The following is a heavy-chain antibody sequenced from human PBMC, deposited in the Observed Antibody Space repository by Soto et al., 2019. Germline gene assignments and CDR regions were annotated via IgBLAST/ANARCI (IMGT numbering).Heavy chain of an antibody. CDR2: SHEHGNT. CDR1: GDSISSYY. Sequence: QVQLQESGPGLVKPSETLSLTCTVSGDSISSYYWSWIRQPPGKGLEWIGSSHEHGNTNYNPPLKSRVTISVDPSKTQSSSRLNSVTAAATAVYYCARRDSQFDYWGQGTLVTVSS. V-gene: IGHV4-59*08. D-gene: IGHD2-21*02. CDR3: ARRDSQFDY. J-gene: IGHJ4*02.